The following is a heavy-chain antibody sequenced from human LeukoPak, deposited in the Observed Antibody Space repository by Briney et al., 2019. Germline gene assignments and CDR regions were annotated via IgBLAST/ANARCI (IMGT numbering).Heavy chain of an antibody. CDR3: ARARSTDSSGWPY. Sequence: ASVKVSCKASGYTFTAYYMHWVRQAPGQGLEWMGWIKPNSGGTNYAQRFQGRVTMTTDTSISTAYMEVNRLRSDDTAVYYCARARSTDSSGWPYWGQGTLVTVSS. CDR2: IKPNSGGT. D-gene: IGHD6-19*01. V-gene: IGHV1-2*02. CDR1: GYTFTAYY. J-gene: IGHJ4*02.